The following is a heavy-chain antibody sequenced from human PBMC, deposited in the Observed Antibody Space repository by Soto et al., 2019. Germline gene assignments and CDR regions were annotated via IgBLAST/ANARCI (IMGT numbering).Heavy chain of an antibody. CDR1: GFTFSSYS. V-gene: IGHV3-21*01. D-gene: IGHD6-19*01. CDR3: ARDCINPSAVAGTCLVRGFDY. CDR2: ISSSSSYI. J-gene: IGHJ4*02. Sequence: GGSLRLSCAASGFTFSSYSMNWVRQAPGKGLEWVSSISSSSSYIYYADSVKGRFTISRDNAKNSLYLQMNSLRAEDTAVYYCARDCINPSAVAGTCLVRGFDYWGQGTLVTVSS.